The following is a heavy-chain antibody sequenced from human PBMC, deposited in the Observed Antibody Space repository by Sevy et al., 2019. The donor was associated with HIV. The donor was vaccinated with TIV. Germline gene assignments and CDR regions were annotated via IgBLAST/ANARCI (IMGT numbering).Heavy chain of an antibody. CDR1: GGTFSSYA. CDR2: IIPIFGTA. J-gene: IGHJ4*02. Sequence: ASVKVSCKASGGTFSSYAISWVRQAPGQGLEWMGGIIPIFGTANHAQKFQGRVTITADESTSTAYMELSSLRSEDTAVYYCARDRSYSGRGTLVAAHSDYWGQGTLVTVSS. D-gene: IGHD2-15*01. V-gene: IGHV1-69*13. CDR3: ARDRSYSGRGTLVAAHSDY.